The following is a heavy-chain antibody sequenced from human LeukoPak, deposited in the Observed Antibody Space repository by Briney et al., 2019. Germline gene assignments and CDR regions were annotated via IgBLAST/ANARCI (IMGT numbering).Heavy chain of an antibody. D-gene: IGHD2-21*01. Sequence: GGSLRLSCAASGFTFGAYDMHWVRQTTGRRLEWVSSIGTAHNTFQPGSVKGRFFISRENAENSLYLQMNNLRDGDTAVYYCARGPPGSGLTIAWWGQGALVTVSS. J-gene: IGHJ4*02. V-gene: IGHV3-13*01. CDR3: ARGPPGSGLTIAW. CDR2: IGTAHNT. CDR1: GFTFGAYD.